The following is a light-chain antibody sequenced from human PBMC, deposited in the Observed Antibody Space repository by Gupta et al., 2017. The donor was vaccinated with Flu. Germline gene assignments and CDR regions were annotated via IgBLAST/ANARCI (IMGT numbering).Light chain of an antibody. Sequence: DIQMTQSPSTLSASVGDRVTITCRASQSISSWLAWYQQKPGKAPKLLIYKASSLESGVPSRFSGSGSGTEFTLTISGLQPDDFATYYCQQYNSYSQYSFGQGTKLEIK. CDR3: QQYNSYSQYS. CDR2: KAS. J-gene: IGKJ2*03. CDR1: QSISSW. V-gene: IGKV1-5*03.